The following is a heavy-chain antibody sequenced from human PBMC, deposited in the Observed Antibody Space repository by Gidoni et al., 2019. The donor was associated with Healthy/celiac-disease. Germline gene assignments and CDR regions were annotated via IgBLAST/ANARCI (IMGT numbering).Heavy chain of an antibody. D-gene: IGHD3-22*01. Sequence: QVQLVESGGGVVQPGRSLRLSCAASGFTFSSYGMHWVRQAPGKGLELVAVISYDGSNKYYADSVKGRFTISRDNSKNTLYLQMNSLRAEDTAVYYCASGPGDYYDSSGYYYRYFDYWGQGTLVTVSS. V-gene: IGHV3-30*03. CDR1: GFTFSSYG. CDR3: ASGPGDYYDSSGYYYRYFDY. CDR2: ISYDGSNK. J-gene: IGHJ4*02.